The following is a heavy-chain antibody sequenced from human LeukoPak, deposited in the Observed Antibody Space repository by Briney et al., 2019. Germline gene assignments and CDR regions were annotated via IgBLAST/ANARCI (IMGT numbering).Heavy chain of an antibody. CDR2: ISGSGGST. D-gene: IGHD3-3*01. CDR3: ATKEHSYYDFWSGYDY. V-gene: IGHV3-23*01. Sequence: GGSLRLSCAASGFTFSNYAMSWVRQAPGKGLEWVSAISGSGGSTYYADSVKGRFTISRDNSKNTLYLQMNSLRAEDTAVYYCATKEHSYYDFWSGYDYWGQGTLVTVSS. J-gene: IGHJ4*02. CDR1: GFTFSNYA.